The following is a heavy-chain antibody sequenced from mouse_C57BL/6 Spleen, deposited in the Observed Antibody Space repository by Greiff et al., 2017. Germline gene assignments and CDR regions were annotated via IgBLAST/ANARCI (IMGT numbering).Heavy chain of an antibody. Sequence: EVQLVESGGGLVQPKGSLKLSCAASGFSFNTYAMNWVRQAPGKGLEWVARIRRKSTNYATYYADSVKDRVTISRDDSESRVYLQINNLTTEDTAMYYCVRDENYYFYAMDYWGQGTSVTVSS. CDR1: GFSFNTYA. V-gene: IGHV10-1*01. D-gene: IGHD2-1*01. J-gene: IGHJ4*01. CDR3: VRDENYYFYAMDY. CDR2: IRRKSTNYAT.